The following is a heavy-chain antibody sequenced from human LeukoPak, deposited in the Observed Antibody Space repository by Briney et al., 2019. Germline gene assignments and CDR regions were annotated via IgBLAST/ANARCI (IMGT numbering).Heavy chain of an antibody. CDR2: SYSGGST. D-gene: IGHD3-22*01. CDR1: GFTVSSNY. J-gene: IGHJ6*03. CDR3: ARPRPDYYDSSGYDYYYYMDV. V-gene: IGHV3-53*01. Sequence: GGSLRLSCAASGFTVSSNYMSWVRQAPGKGLEWVSVSYSGGSTYYADSVKGRFTISRDNSKNTLYLQMNSLRAEDTAVYYCARPRPDYYDSSGYDYYYYMDVWGKGTTVTVSS.